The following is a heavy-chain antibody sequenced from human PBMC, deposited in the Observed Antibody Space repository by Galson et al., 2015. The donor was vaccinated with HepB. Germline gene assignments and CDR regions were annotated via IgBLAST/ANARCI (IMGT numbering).Heavy chain of an antibody. J-gene: IGHJ6*02. V-gene: IGHV1-18*01. Sequence: SVKVSCKASGYIFEKYGLSWMRQAPVQGLEWMGWMNPKDGNTKYAQKFQGRVTMTRDTSTSTAYMDLRSLTSDDTATYYCARDTGNHRVDVWGQGTTVTVS. CDR1: GYIFEKYG. CDR3: ARDTGNHRVDV. CDR2: MNPKDGNT. D-gene: IGHD1-14*01.